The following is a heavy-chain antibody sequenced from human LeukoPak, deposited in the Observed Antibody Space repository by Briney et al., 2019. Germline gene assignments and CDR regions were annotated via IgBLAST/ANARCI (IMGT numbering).Heavy chain of an antibody. V-gene: IGHV3-30*18. CDR2: ISYDGSNK. CDR1: GFTFSSYG. D-gene: IGHD3-10*01. J-gene: IGHJ4*02. Sequence: GRSLRLSCAASGFTFSSYGMHWVRQAPGKGLEWVAVISYDGSNKYYADSVKGRFTISRDNSKNTRYLQMNSLRAEDTAVYYCAKGEYYYGSGPTFDYWGQGTLVTVSS. CDR3: AKGEYYYGSGPTFDY.